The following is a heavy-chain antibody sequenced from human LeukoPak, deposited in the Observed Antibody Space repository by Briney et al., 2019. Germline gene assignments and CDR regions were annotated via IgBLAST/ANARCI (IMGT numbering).Heavy chain of an antibody. J-gene: IGHJ6*03. V-gene: IGHV4-59*11. CDR2: IHHSGST. Sequence: SETLSLTCTVSGGSITSHYWSWLRQSPGKGLEWIGYIHHSGSTNQNPSLKSRVTTSVDTSKNQLSLKMSSVTAADTAVYYRARVPTYCYYMDVWGKGTTVTVSS. CDR3: ARVPTYCYYMDV. CDR1: GGSITSHY.